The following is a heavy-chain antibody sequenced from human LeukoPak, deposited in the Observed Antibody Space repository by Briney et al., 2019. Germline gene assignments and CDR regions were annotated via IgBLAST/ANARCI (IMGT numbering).Heavy chain of an antibody. D-gene: IGHD2-15*01. CDR3: ARAPDDSGRSCYFDY. CDR2: IWYDGSKK. V-gene: IGHV3-33*01. CDR1: GFTFSSYG. J-gene: IGHJ4*02. Sequence: GRSLRLSCAASGFTFSSYGMHWVRQAPGKGLGWVAVIWYDGSKKYYAGSVTGPFSIPRDNSKNTLYVQKNSLRAEDTAVYYCARAPDDSGRSCYFDYSGQGTLVTASS.